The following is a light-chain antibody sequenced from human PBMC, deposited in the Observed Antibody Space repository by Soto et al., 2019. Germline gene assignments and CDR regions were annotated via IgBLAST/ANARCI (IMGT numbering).Light chain of an antibody. CDR1: QGVSSC. CDR3: QQDNNCPPFT. J-gene: IGKJ3*01. CDR2: AAS. Sequence: DIQMTQSPSSVSASVGDRVTITCRASQGVSSCLAWYQQKPGKAPKLLIYAASIVQSGVTSRFTGTGSWTYFTLTINSLQPEDFATSYCQQDNNCPPFTFGPGTKVDIK. V-gene: IGKV1-12*01.